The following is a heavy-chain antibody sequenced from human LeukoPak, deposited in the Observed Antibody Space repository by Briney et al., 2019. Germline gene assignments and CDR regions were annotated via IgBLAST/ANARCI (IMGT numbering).Heavy chain of an antibody. D-gene: IGHD1-14*01. Sequence: GGSLRLSCSASGFTFNTYAMYWVRQAPGKGLEYVSAITSGGGSTYYADSVKGRFTISRDNSKNTLYLQMSSLRAEDTAVYYCVKGALVRVNHHWHFDLWGRGTLVTVSS. CDR1: GFTFNTYA. V-gene: IGHV3-64D*09. CDR3: VKGALVRVNHHWHFDL. CDR2: ITSGGGST. J-gene: IGHJ2*01.